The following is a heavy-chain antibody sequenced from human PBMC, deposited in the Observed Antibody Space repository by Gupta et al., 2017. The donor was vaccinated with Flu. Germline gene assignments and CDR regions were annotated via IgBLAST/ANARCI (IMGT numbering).Heavy chain of an antibody. V-gene: IGHV4-59*01. CDR2: IYYSGST. CDR3: ARDRKGSDYYYYYMDV. CDR1: GGSISSYY. J-gene: IGHJ6*03. Sequence: QVQLQESGPGLVKPAETLSLPCTVSGGSISSYYWSWIRQPPGKGLEWIGYIYYSGSTNYNPSLKSRVTISVDTSKNQFSLKLSSVTAADTAVYYCARDRKGSDYYYYYMDVWGKGTTVTVSS.